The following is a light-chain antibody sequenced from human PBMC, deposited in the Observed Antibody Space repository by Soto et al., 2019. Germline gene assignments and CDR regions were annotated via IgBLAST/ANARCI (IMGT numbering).Light chain of an antibody. Sequence: DIQMTQSPSSLSASVGDRVTITCQASQDISNYLNWYQQKAGKAPNLLIYDASNLEIGVPSRFSGSGSGTDFTFTISSLQPEDIATYYCQQYDNLPLTFGGGTKVDIK. V-gene: IGKV1-33*01. J-gene: IGKJ4*01. CDR3: QQYDNLPLT. CDR2: DAS. CDR1: QDISNY.